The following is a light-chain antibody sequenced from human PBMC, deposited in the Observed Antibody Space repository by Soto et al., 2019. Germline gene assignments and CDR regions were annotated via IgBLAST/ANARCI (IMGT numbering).Light chain of an antibody. CDR1: SSDVGGYNY. V-gene: IGLV2-14*01. J-gene: IGLJ1*01. CDR3: GSYTSSSFYV. Sequence: QSALTQPASVSGSPGQSITISCTGTSSDVGGYNYVSWYQQHPGKAPKLMIYEVSNRPSGVFNRFSGSKSGNTASPTISGLQAEDEADYYCGSYTSSSFYVFGTGTKVTVL. CDR2: EVS.